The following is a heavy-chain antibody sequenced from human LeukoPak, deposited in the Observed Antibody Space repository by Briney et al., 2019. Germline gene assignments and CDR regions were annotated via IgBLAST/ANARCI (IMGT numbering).Heavy chain of an antibody. J-gene: IGHJ4*02. V-gene: IGHV4-34*01. CDR1: GGSLSGYY. D-gene: IGHD2-21*02. CDR3: KPQYGGNSLFDY. CDR2: INHSGST. Sequence: SETPSLTRAVYGGSLSGYYWSWIRQPPGKGLEWIGEINHSGSTNYNPSLKSRVTISVDTSKNQFSLKLSSVTAADTAVYYCKPQYGGNSLFDYWGQGTLVTVSS.